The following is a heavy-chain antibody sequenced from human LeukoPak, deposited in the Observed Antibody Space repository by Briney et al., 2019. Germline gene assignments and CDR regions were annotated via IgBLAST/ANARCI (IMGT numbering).Heavy chain of an antibody. D-gene: IGHD2-2*01. Sequence: PGGSLRLSCAASGFTFSRYWMSWVRQAPGKGLEWVANIKQDGSEKYYVDSVKGRFTISRDNAKNSLYLQMNSLRAEDTAVYYCAKESVLPAAMEPFDYWGQGTLVTVSS. CDR3: AKESVLPAAMEPFDY. CDR2: IKQDGSEK. V-gene: IGHV3-7*01. CDR1: GFTFSRYW. J-gene: IGHJ4*02.